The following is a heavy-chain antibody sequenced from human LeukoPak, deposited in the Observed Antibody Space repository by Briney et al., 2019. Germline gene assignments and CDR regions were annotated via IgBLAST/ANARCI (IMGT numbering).Heavy chain of an antibody. V-gene: IGHV4-39*01. D-gene: IGHD4-17*01. Sequence: SETLSLTCTVSGGSISSDSYYWAWIRQPPGKWLEWIGDFYYSGSTYYNPSLKSRVTISVDTSKSQFPLKLTSVTAADTAVYYCAREKVTTVTTVPNRWFDPWGQGTLVTVSS. CDR1: GGSISSDSYY. J-gene: IGHJ5*02. CDR2: FYYSGST. CDR3: AREKVTTVTTVPNRWFDP.